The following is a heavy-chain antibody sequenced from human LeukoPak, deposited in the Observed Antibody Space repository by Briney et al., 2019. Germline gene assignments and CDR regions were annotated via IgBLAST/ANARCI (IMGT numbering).Heavy chain of an antibody. Sequence: PGGSLRLSCAASGFTFSSYAMSWVRQAPGKGLEWVSAISGSGGGTYYADSVKGRFTISRDNSKNTLYLQMNSLRAEDTAVYYCAKTISSSWPPPLDYWGQGTLVTVSS. J-gene: IGHJ4*02. D-gene: IGHD6-13*01. CDR3: AKTISSSWPPPLDY. CDR2: ISGSGGGT. CDR1: GFTFSSYA. V-gene: IGHV3-23*01.